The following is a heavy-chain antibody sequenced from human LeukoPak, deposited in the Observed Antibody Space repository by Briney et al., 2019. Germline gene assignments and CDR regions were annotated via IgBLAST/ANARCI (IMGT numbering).Heavy chain of an antibody. D-gene: IGHD2-21*01. Sequence: GESLKISCKDSGYSFTSYWISWVRQMPGKGLEWMGRIDPSDSYTNYSPSFQGHVTISADKSISTAYLQWSSLKASDTAMYYCARQPIGHRGWFDPWGQGTLVTVSS. J-gene: IGHJ5*02. CDR1: GYSFTSYW. CDR2: IDPSDSYT. CDR3: ARQPIGHRGWFDP. V-gene: IGHV5-10-1*01.